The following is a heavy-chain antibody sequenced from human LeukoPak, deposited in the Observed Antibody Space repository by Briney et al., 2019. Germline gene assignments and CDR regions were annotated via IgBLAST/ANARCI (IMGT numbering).Heavy chain of an antibody. CDR3: ARGRGESYYGSGRFDP. J-gene: IGHJ5*02. CDR2: IYDSETT. CDR1: GVSISSYH. Sequence: PSETLSLTCTVSGVSISSYHWTWIRQPPGEGLEWIGHIYDSETTNYNPSLRGRVTISLDTSKNQVSLKLSSVTAADTAMYYCARGRGESYYGSGRFDPWGQGTLVTVSS. V-gene: IGHV4-59*01. D-gene: IGHD3-10*01.